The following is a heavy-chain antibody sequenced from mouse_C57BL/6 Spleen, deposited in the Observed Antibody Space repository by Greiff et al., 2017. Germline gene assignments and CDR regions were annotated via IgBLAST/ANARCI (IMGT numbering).Heavy chain of an antibody. D-gene: IGHD2-10*02. CDR3: ARSYGNYEAWLAN. CDR2: IDPSDSYT. Sequence: VQLQQPGAELVRPGTSVQLSCQASGYPFPSYWMPWVKPRPGPGLEWIGVIDPSDSYTNYNQKFKGKATLTVDTSSSTAYMQLSSLSSEDSAVYYCARSYGNYEAWLANWGQAALGTVSA. J-gene: IGHJ3*01. CDR1: GYPFPSYW. V-gene: IGHV1-59*01.